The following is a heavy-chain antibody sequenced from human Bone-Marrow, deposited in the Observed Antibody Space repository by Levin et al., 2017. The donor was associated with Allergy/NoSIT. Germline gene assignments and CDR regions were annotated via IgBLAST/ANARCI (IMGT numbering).Heavy chain of an antibody. V-gene: IGHV5-10-1*01. D-gene: IGHD2-15*01. CDR3: AKNAAFCTSSSCPDDS. J-gene: IGHJ4*02. CDR1: GYSFTKYW. Sequence: RGESLKISCKGSGYSFTKYWITWVRQMPGKGLEWMGRIDPSDSYTNYSPSFQGHVTMSVDKSISTAFLQWSSLKASDTAIYYCAKNAAFCTSSSCPDDSWGQGTLVTVSS. CDR2: IDPSDSYT.